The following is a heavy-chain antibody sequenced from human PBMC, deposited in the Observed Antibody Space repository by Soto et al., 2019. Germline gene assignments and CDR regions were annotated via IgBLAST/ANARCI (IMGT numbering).Heavy chain of an antibody. CDR3: ARDGPYYYASRMDV. CDR2: LHSGGDA. D-gene: IGHD3-10*01. J-gene: IGHJ6*02. CDR1: GIPVSSNY. V-gene: IGHV3-53*04. Sequence: EVQLVESGGGLVQPGGSLRLSCVASGIPVSSNYMTWVRKAPGKGLEWVSVLHSGGDAYYANSVKGRFTISRHDSTNTLFLQMNSLTAEDTPVYYCARDGPYYYASRMDVWGQGTTVTVSS.